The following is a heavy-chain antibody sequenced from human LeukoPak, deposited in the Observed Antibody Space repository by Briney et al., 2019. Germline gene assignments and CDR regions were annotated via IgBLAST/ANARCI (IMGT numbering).Heavy chain of an antibody. CDR2: IYPGDSDT. V-gene: IGHV5-51*01. CDR1: GYNFTSYW. Sequence: GESLQISCQGSGYNFTSYWIGWVRQLPGKGLEWMGIIYPGDSDTRYSPSFQGQVTISADKSISTAYLQWSSLKASDTAMYYCARQSGSGWYRYYFDYWGQGTLVTVSS. CDR3: ARQSGSGWYRYYFDY. J-gene: IGHJ4*02. D-gene: IGHD6-19*01.